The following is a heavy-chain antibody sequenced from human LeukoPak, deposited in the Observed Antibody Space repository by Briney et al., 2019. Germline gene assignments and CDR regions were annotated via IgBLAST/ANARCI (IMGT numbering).Heavy chain of an antibody. CDR3: ARIAVENWFDP. J-gene: IGHJ5*02. CDR1: GFTFSSYA. V-gene: IGHV3-30-3*01. CDR2: ISYDGSNK. D-gene: IGHD6-19*01. Sequence: GGSLRLSCAATGFTFSSYAMHWVRQAPGKGLEWVAVISYDGSNKYYADSVKGRFTISRDNSKNTLYLQMNSLRAEDTAVYYCARIAVENWFDPWGQGTLVTVSS.